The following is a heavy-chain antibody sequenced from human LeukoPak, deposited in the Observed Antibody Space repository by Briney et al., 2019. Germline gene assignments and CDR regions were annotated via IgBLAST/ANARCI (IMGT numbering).Heavy chain of an antibody. D-gene: IGHD1-26*01. CDR1: GFTFDDYT. Sequence: GGSLRLSCAASGFTFDDYTMHWVRQAPGKGLEWVSLISWDGGSTYYADSVKGRFTISRDNSKNSLYLQMNSLRTEDTALYYCAKDMGRSPYYYGMDVWGQGTTVTVSS. CDR3: AKDMGRSPYYYGMDV. J-gene: IGHJ6*02. CDR2: ISWDGGST. V-gene: IGHV3-43*01.